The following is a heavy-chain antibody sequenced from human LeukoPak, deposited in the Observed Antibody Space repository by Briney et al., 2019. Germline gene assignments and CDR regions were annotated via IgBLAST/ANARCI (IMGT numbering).Heavy chain of an antibody. J-gene: IGHJ4*02. CDR1: GYTFTGYY. CDR3: ARAHRIQLWLPLLDY. Sequence: ASVKVSCKASGYTFTGYYMHWVRQAPGQGLEWMGWINPNSGGTNYAQKFQGRVTMTRDTSISTAYMELSRLRSDDTAVYYCARAHRIQLWLPLLDYWGQGTLVTVSS. CDR2: INPNSGGT. D-gene: IGHD5-18*01. V-gene: IGHV1-2*02.